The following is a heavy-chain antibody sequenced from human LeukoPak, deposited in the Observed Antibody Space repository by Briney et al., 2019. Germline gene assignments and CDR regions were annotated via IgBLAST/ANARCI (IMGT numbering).Heavy chain of an antibody. D-gene: IGHD3-10*01. CDR3: ARLTMVRGVPYIDY. Sequence: PSETLSLTCTVSGGSISSYYWSWIRQPPGKGLEWIGYIYYSGSTNYNPSLKSRVTISVDTSKNQFSLKLSSVTAADTAVYYCARLTMVRGVPYIDYWGQGTLVTVSS. CDR2: IYYSGST. CDR1: GGSISSYY. V-gene: IGHV4-59*08. J-gene: IGHJ4*02.